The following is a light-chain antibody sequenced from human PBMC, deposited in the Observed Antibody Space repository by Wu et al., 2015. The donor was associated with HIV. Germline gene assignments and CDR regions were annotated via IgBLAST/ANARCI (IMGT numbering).Light chain of an antibody. CDR1: QSISSW. CDR3: QQYNTYPLT. Sequence: DIQMTQSPSTLSASVGDRVTITCRASQSISSWLAWYQQKSGKAPKVLIYKASSLESGVPSRFSGSGSGREFTLTISSLQPDDFATYYCQQYNTYPLTFGGGTKVEIK. V-gene: IGKV1-5*03. J-gene: IGKJ4*01. CDR2: KAS.